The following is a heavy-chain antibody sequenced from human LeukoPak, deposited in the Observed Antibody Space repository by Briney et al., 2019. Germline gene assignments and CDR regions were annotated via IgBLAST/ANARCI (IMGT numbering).Heavy chain of an antibody. CDR3: STVEHF. Sequence: GGPLRLSCVASGFTFSGYWMHWVRQAPGMGLVWVSRLNSDGTTINYADSVKGRFTISRDDVKNMLYLQMNSLRVEDTGLYYCSTVEHFWGQGTLVTVSS. V-gene: IGHV3-74*01. CDR2: LNSDGTTI. J-gene: IGHJ4*02. D-gene: IGHD1/OR15-1a*01. CDR1: GFTFSGYW.